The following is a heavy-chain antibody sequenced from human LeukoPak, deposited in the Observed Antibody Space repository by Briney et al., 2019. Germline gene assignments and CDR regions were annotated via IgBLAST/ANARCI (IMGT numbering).Heavy chain of an antibody. V-gene: IGHV3-23*01. Sequence: PGGSLTLTCAASAFTFSSYAMSWVRQAPGKGLEWFSAISGSGGSTYYADSVKGRFTISRDNSKNTLYLQMNSLRAEDTAVYYCAKITPRYYYDSFDYWGQGTLATVSS. D-gene: IGHD3-22*01. J-gene: IGHJ4*02. CDR3: AKITPRYYYDSFDY. CDR1: AFTFSSYA. CDR2: ISGSGGST.